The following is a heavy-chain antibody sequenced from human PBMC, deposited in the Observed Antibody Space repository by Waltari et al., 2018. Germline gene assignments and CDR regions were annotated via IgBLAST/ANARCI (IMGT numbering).Heavy chain of an antibody. Sequence: QVQLQESGPRLVEPWETLSLTCRISGVSISDYYWSWIRQPAGKGLEFFGRVYTTGTTDYNPSLRSRATVSVDKSKNHFSLSLTSVTAADTAIYYCARGYSDDGGEYFQHWGQGTLVSVSS. CDR1: GVSISDYY. V-gene: IGHV4-4*07. CDR2: VYTTGTT. J-gene: IGHJ1*01. D-gene: IGHD3-16*01. CDR3: ARGYSDDGGEYFQH.